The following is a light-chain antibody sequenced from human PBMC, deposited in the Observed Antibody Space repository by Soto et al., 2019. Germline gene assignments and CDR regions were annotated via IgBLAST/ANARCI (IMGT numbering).Light chain of an antibody. CDR3: CSSGGSPTYG. CDR2: EVN. CDR1: SSNVGSYKL. Sequence: QSVLTQPASVSGSPGQSITISCTGTSSNVGSYKLVSWYQQHSGKAPKPLLFEVNKRPSGVSNRFSGSKSGNTASLTISGLKVEDEADYFCCSSGGSPTYGFGTGTKVTVL. V-gene: IGLV2-23*02. J-gene: IGLJ1*01.